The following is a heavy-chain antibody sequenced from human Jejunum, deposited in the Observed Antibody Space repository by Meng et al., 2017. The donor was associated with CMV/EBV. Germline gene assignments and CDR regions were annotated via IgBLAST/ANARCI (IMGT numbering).Heavy chain of an antibody. D-gene: IGHD6-13*01. V-gene: IGHV1-69*05. Sequence: SFEPSGGTFSSHGVGWVRQAPGQGLEWLGGIIPQFAKINYAQMFQGRVTFTTDESATTAYMELSGLRFDDTAVYYCARESPTAALLYWGQGTLVTVSS. CDR2: IIPQFAKI. J-gene: IGHJ4*02. CDR1: GGTFSSHG. CDR3: ARESPTAALLY.